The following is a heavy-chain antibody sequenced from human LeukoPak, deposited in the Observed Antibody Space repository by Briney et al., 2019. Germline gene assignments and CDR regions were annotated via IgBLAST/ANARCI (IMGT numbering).Heavy chain of an antibody. CDR1: GGSISSSSYY. Sequence: SETLSLTCTVSGGSISSSSYYWGWIRQPPGKGLEWVGSIYYSGSTYYNPSLKSRVTISVYTSKNQFSLNLSSVTAADTAVYYCSLYSGSYYDLDYWGQGTLVTVSS. CDR2: IYYSGST. D-gene: IGHD1-26*01. V-gene: IGHV4-39*01. J-gene: IGHJ4*02. CDR3: SLYSGSYYDLDY.